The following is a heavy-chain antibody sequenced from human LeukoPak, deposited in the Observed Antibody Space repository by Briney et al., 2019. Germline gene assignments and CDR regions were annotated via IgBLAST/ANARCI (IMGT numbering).Heavy chain of an antibody. CDR3: ARHGLDYDFWSGYSLDAFDI. V-gene: IGHV4-39*01. CDR1: GGSISSSSYY. Sequence: PSETLSLTCTVSGGSISSSSYYWGWIRQPPGKGLEWIGSIYYSGNTYYNPSLKSRVTISVDTPKNQFSLKLSSVTAADTAVYYCARHGLDYDFWSGYSLDAFDIWGQGTMVTVSS. D-gene: IGHD3-3*01. CDR2: IYYSGNT. J-gene: IGHJ3*02.